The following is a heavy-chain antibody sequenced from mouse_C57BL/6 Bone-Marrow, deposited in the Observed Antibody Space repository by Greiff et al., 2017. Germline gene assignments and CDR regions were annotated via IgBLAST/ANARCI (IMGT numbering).Heavy chain of an antibody. CDR3: TRSDHYYGSYFDY. Sequence: EVQGVESGTVLARPGASVKMSCKTSGYTFTSYWMHWVKQRPGPGLEWIGDIYPGNRDTSYNQTFKGKAKLTAVTSAITAYMELSSLTNEDSAVYYCTRSDHYYGSYFDYWGQGTTLTVSS. CDR2: IYPGNRDT. J-gene: IGHJ2*01. D-gene: IGHD1-1*01. V-gene: IGHV1-5*01. CDR1: GYTFTSYW.